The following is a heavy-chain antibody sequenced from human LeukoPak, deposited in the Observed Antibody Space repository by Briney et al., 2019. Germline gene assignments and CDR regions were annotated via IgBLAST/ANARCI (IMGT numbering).Heavy chain of an antibody. CDR3: GKGVGGPANYYYRDV. D-gene: IGHD3-16*01. CDR1: GFTFRSCG. Sequence: PGGSLRLSCAASGFTFRSCGMHWVRQAPGKGLEWVTFIPYDGSNTWYADSVKGRFTISRDNSKNTLYLQMNSLRVEDTAGYYCGKGVGGPANYYYRDVWGKGTTVTVSS. J-gene: IGHJ6*03. V-gene: IGHV3-30*02. CDR2: IPYDGSNT.